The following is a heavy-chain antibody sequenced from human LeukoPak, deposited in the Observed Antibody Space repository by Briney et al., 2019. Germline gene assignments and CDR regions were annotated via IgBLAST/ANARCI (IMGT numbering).Heavy chain of an antibody. V-gene: IGHV3-23*01. CDR2: ISASGGTT. CDR3: AKEGDAFDY. CDR1: GFTFSNSA. D-gene: IGHD3-16*01. J-gene: IGHJ4*02. Sequence: GGSLRLSCAASGFTFSNSAMTWVRQAPGKGLEWVSTISASGGTTSYADSVKGRFTISRDTSKNTLYLQMNSLRAEDTAVYYCAKEGDAFDYWGQGTLVTVSS.